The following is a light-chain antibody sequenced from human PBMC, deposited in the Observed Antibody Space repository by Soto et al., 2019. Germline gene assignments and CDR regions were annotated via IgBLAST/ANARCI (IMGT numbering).Light chain of an antibody. Sequence: IQLTQSPSSLSSSVGDRVSLTCRASQDIMTYLAWYQQKQGKAPKLLISGTFTLQSGVPSRFNGSGSGTDFTLTITRLHPEDFATCYCQHRNSYHQFTFGPGTKVDLE. CDR1: QDIMTY. CDR2: GTF. J-gene: IGKJ3*01. CDR3: QHRNSYHQFT. V-gene: IGKV1-9*01.